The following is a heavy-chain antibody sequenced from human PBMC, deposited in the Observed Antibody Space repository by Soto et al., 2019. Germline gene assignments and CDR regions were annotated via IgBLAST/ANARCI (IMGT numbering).Heavy chain of an antibody. CDR3: ATSSDTGYIFDF. J-gene: IGHJ4*02. V-gene: IGHV3-7*01. CDR2: IKQNGGEE. CDR1: GFTFTSYW. D-gene: IGHD3-9*01. Sequence: GGSLRLSCAASGFTFTSYWMSWVRQAPGKGLEWVASIKQNGGEEHHVDSVKGRFTISRDNAKNSLYLEMNSLRAEDRAVYYCATSSDTGYIFDFWGQGALVTVSS.